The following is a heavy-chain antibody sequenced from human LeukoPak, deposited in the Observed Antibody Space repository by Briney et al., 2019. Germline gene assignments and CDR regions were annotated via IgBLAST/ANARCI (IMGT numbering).Heavy chain of an antibody. V-gene: IGHV3-33*01. J-gene: IGHJ1*01. CDR1: GFTFSSYG. Sequence: GGSLRLSCAASGFTFSSYGMHWVRQAPGGGLEWVAVIWSDGSNKYYANSVKGRFTISRDNSKNTLFLQLNSLRAEDTAVYYCARDFGDSSEYFQHWGQGTLVTVSS. D-gene: IGHD6-13*01. CDR3: ARDFGDSSEYFQH. CDR2: IWSDGSNK.